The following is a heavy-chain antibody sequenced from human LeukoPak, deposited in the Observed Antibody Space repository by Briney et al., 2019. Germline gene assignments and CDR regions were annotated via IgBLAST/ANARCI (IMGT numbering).Heavy chain of an antibody. CDR3: ARVRAAIGA. CDR1: GFTFSSYS. V-gene: IGHV3-48*04. J-gene: IGHJ5*02. D-gene: IGHD6-25*01. CDR2: ISSSSSTI. Sequence: GGSLRLSCAASGFTFSSYSMNWVRQAPGKGLEWVSYISSSSSTIYYADSVKGRFTISRDNAKNSLYLQMNSLRAEDTAVYYCARVRAAIGAWGQGTLVTVSS.